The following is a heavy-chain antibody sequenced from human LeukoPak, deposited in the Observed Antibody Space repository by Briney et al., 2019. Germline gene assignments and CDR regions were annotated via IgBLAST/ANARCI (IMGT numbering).Heavy chain of an antibody. CDR3: ARVGYHGSGSFDY. J-gene: IGHJ4*02. D-gene: IGHD3-10*01. CDR2: ISPTGYTI. Sequence: GGSLRLSCAASTFSFSNYEMNWVRQAPGQGLEWVSYISPTGYTIYYADSVKGRFTISRDSAKNSLYLQMSSLRAEDTAVYHCARVGYHGSGSFDYWGQGTLVTVSS. CDR1: TFSFSNYE. V-gene: IGHV3-48*03.